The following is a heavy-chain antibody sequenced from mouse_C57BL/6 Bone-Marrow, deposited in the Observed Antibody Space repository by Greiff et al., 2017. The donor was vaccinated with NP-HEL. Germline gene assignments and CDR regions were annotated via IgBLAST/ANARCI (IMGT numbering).Heavy chain of an antibody. CDR2: IYPGSGST. Sequence: VQLQQPGAELVKPGASVKMSCKASGYTFTSYWITWVKQRPGQGLEWIGDIYPGSGSTNYNEKFKSKATLTVDTSSSTAYMQLSSLTSEDSAVYYGARDGDSSGYFDYWGQGTTLTVSS. CDR1: GYTFTSYW. J-gene: IGHJ2*01. V-gene: IGHV1-55*01. CDR3: ARDGDSSGYFDY. D-gene: IGHD3-2*02.